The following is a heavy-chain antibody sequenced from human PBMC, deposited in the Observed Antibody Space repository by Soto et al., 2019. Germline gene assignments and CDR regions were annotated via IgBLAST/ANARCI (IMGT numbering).Heavy chain of an antibody. V-gene: IGHV1-2*04. CDR3: ASSWGPTYYFDY. Sequence: APGQGLEWMGWINPNSGGTNYAQKFQGWVTMTRDTSISTAYMELSRLRSDDTAVYYCASSWGPTYYFDYWGQGPLVTAPQ. D-gene: IGHD6-13*01. CDR2: INPNSGGT. J-gene: IGHJ4*02.